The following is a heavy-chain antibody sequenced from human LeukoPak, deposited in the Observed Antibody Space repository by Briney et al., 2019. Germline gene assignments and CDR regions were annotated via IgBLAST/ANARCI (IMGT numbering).Heavy chain of an antibody. J-gene: IGHJ3*02. V-gene: IGHV4-34*01. Sequence: TSETLSLTCAVYGGSFSGYYWSWIRQPPGKGLEWIGEINHSGSTNYNPSLKSRVTISVDTSKNQFSLKLSSVTAADTAVYYCATLRITVVRGAKGLSSIWGQGTMVTGSS. CDR3: ATLRITVVRGAKGLSSI. CDR2: INHSGST. CDR1: GGSFSGYY. D-gene: IGHD3-10*01.